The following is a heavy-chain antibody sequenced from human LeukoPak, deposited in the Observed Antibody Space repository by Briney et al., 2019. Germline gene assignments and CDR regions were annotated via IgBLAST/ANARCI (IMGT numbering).Heavy chain of an antibody. V-gene: IGHV3-15*07. CDR3: STLTSRGLSDS. J-gene: IGHJ4*02. D-gene: IGHD1-20*01. Sequence: GGSLRLSCAASGFTFSTYSMNWVRQAPGKGLEWVGRIKSKADGETIDYAAPVKGRFTFSRDDSKNMLYLQMNSLKSEDTAVYYCSTLTSRGLSDSWGQGTLVTVSS. CDR2: IKSKADGETI. CDR1: GFTFSTYS.